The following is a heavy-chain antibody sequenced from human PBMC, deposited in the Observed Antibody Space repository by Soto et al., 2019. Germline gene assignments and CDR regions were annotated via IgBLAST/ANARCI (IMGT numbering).Heavy chain of an antibody. CDR1: GYTFTGYY. J-gene: IGHJ6*02. Sequence: GASVKVSCKASGYTFTGYYMHWVRQAPGQGLEWMGWINPNSGGTNYAQKFQGRVTMTRDTSISTAYMELSRLRSDDTAVYYCASGAYDSSGYYDYYYYYGMDVWGQGTTVTVS. CDR3: ASGAYDSSGYYDYYYYYGMDV. D-gene: IGHD3-22*01. V-gene: IGHV1-2*02. CDR2: INPNSGGT.